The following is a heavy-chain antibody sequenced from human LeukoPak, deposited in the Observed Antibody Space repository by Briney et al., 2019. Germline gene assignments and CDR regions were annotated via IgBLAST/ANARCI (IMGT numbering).Heavy chain of an antibody. Sequence: GGSLRLSCAPCGFTFSSYAVSWVRHARGEWLEWVSAISGSGGSTHYADCVKGRHTLHRDKSKNTLYLQMNRLRGEDTAVYYCAKAIAVAGLDAFDIWGQGTMVTVSS. CDR1: GFTFSSYA. J-gene: IGHJ3*02. CDR2: ISGSGGST. D-gene: IGHD6-19*01. V-gene: IGHV3-23*01. CDR3: AKAIAVAGLDAFDI.